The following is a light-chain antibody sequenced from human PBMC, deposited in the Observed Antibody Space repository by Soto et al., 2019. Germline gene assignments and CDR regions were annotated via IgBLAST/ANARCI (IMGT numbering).Light chain of an antibody. CDR1: SSDVGGYNY. V-gene: IGLV2-14*01. CDR3: CSYTTTSTYV. CDR2: EVF. Sequence: QSALTQPASVSGSPGQSITISCTGTSSDVGGYNYVSWYQQHPGKVPKLMIYEVFRRPSGISDRFSGSKSGNTASLTISGLQXXXEADYYCCSYTTTSTYVFGGGTKLTVL. J-gene: IGLJ2*01.